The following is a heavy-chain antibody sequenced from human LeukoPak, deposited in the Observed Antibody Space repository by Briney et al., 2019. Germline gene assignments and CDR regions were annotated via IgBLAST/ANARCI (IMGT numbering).Heavy chain of an antibody. D-gene: IGHD1-26*01. J-gene: IGHJ4*02. CDR3: ARGQRRVGAIDY. CDR2: ISREGSST. Sequence: GGSLRVSSAAPGYTFTISWMHWVRQAPGKGLVWDSRISREGSSTSYAEGVNGHFTRSRDNAKNTLYLQMNSLRAEDTAVYYCARGQRRVGAIDYWGQGILVTVSS. CDR1: GYTFTISW. V-gene: IGHV3-74*01.